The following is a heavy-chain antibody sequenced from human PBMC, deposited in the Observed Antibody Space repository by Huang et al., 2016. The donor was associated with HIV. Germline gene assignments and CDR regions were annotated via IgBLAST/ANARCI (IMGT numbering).Heavy chain of an antibody. CDR2: IYPGDSDS. CDR1: GYMFTKYW. J-gene: IGHJ5*02. V-gene: IGHV5-51*01. D-gene: IGHD4-17*01. Sequence: EVQLVQSGAEVKKPGESLKISCKGSGYMFTKYWIGWVRQMPGKGLEWMVIIYPGDSDSIYVPSFQGQVTISADKSITTAYLQWSSLKASDTAIYYCARHDGARPGWVDNWGQGTLVTVSS. CDR3: ARHDGARPGWVDN.